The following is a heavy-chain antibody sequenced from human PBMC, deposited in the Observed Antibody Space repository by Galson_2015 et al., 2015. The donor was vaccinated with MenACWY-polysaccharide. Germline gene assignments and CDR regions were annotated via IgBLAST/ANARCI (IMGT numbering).Heavy chain of an antibody. Sequence: VISIDGRNTYYADPVKGRFTISRDNSKNTLFLQMNGLTAEDTAVYYCVKAHETSGWNRGPGYWGQGTLVTVSS. CDR3: VKAHETSGWNRGPGY. CDR2: ISIDGRNT. D-gene: IGHD6-19*01. J-gene: IGHJ4*02. V-gene: IGHV3-23*01.